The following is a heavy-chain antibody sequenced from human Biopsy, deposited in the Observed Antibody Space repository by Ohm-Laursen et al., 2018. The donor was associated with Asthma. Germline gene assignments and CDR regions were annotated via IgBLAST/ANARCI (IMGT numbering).Heavy chain of an antibody. CDR2: VYWTGST. J-gene: IGHJ6*02. CDR1: GDSISSFY. Sequence: SETLSLTCSVYGDSISSFYWSWIRQSPEKGLEWMGYVYWTGSTNYNPSLKSRITMSVDTSKNRMFLELTSVTAADTAVYYCARGPELDVWGQGTTVTVSS. V-gene: IGHV4-59*12. CDR3: ARGPELDV.